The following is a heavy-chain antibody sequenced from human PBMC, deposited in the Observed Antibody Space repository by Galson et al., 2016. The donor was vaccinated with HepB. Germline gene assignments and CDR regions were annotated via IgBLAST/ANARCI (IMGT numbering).Heavy chain of an antibody. V-gene: IGHV1-46*02. J-gene: IGHJ4*02. CDR3: ARELDHSFYFDY. CDR2: IKPSGGNT. Sequence: SVKVSCKASGYTFNTYNMHWVRQAPGQGLEWMGIIKPSGGNTIYAQKFRDRITMTRDTSTSTVYMELISLRSEDTAVYYCARELDHSFYFDYGGQGTLLTVAS. CDR1: GYTFNTYN. D-gene: IGHD1-14*01.